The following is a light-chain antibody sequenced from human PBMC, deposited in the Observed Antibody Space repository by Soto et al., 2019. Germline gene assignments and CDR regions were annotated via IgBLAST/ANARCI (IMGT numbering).Light chain of an antibody. J-gene: IGLJ2*01. Sequence: QSALTQPPSASGSPGQSVTISCTGTSSDVGGYNYVSWYQQYPGKAPKLIIYEVTKRPSGVPDRFSGSKSGNTASLTVSGLQAEDEADYYCSSYAGTSNPFGGGTKLTVL. CDR3: SSYAGTSNP. CDR1: SSDVGGYNY. CDR2: EVT. V-gene: IGLV2-8*01.